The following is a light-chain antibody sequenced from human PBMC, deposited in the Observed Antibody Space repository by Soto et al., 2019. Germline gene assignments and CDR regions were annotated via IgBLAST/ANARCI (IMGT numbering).Light chain of an antibody. J-gene: IGKJ5*01. CDR1: QGINTY. V-gene: IGKV1-9*01. CDR2: AAS. CDR3: QQRKSYPIT. Sequence: DIQLTQSPSFLSASVGDRVTITCRASQGINTYLAWYQQKPGKAPKLLIFAASTLQNGVPSRFSGSGSGTEFTVTITSLQPEDFATYSCQQRKSYPITFGQGTRLEIK.